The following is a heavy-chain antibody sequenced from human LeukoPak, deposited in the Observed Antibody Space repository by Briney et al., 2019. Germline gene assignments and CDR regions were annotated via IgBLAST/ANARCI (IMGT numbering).Heavy chain of an antibody. V-gene: IGHV3-74*01. Sequence: QSGGSLRLSCAASGFIFIDYWMHWVRQGPGKELVWVARISGDGRATTYADSVKGRLTISRDNSQNTLSLQMNSLRAEDTAVYYCARGGGAFCGSDCHRNFDYWGQGTLVTVSS. CDR1: GFIFIDYW. J-gene: IGHJ4*02. CDR3: ARGGGAFCGSDCHRNFDY. D-gene: IGHD2-21*02. CDR2: ISGDGRAT.